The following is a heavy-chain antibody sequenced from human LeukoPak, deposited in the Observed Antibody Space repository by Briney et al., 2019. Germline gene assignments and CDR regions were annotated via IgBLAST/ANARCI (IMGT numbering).Heavy chain of an antibody. V-gene: IGHV4-38-2*02. Sequence: PSETLSLTCTVSGYSISSGYYWGWIRQPPGKGLEWIGSIYHSGSIYYNPSLKSRVTISVDTSKNQFSLKLSSVTAADTAVYYCAREVPPRDYYDSSGYYFDYWGQGTLVTVSS. CDR3: AREVPPRDYYDSSGYYFDY. D-gene: IGHD3-22*01. CDR1: GYSISSGYY. J-gene: IGHJ4*02. CDR2: IYHSGSI.